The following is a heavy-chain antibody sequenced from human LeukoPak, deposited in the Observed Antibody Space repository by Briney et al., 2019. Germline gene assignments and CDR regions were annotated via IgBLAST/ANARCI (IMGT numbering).Heavy chain of an antibody. V-gene: IGHV1-18*04. CDR2: ISAYNGNT. CDR1: GYTFTSYY. J-gene: IGHJ6*02. CDR3: ARRSYYYYGMDV. Sequence: ASVKVSCKASGYTFTSYYMHWVRQAPGQGLEWMGWISAYNGNTNYAQKLQGRVTMTTDTSTSTAYMELRSLRSDDTAVYYCARRSYYYYGMDVWGQGTTVTVSS.